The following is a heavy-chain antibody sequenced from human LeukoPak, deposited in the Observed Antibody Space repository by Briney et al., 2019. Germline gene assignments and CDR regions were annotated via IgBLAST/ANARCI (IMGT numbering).Heavy chain of an antibody. J-gene: IGHJ4*02. D-gene: IGHD3-16*01. CDR1: GYTFTGYY. Sequence: ASVKVSCKASGYTFTGYYMYWVRQAPGQGLEWMGWINPNSGGTNYAQKFKGRVTMTRDTSISTAYMELRRLRSDDPVMYYCARINGGEMATPDYWGQGTLVTVSS. CDR3: ARINGGEMATPDY. CDR2: INPNSGGT. V-gene: IGHV1-2*02.